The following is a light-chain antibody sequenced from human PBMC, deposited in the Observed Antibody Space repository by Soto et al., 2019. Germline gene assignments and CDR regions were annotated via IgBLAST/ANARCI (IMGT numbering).Light chain of an antibody. CDR2: GAL. CDR1: QSVSSSY. V-gene: IGKV3D-20*01. J-gene: IGKJ1*01. CDR3: QQYGSSPWT. Sequence: EIVLTQSPATLSLSPGDRATLSCGASQSVSSSYLAWFQQKPGLAPRLLIYGALSRATGIPDRFSGSGSGTDSTLTISRLEPEDFAMYYCQQYGSSPWTFGQGTKVEIK.